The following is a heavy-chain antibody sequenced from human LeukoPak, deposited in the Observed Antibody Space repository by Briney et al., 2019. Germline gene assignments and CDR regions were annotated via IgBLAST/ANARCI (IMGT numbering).Heavy chain of an antibody. V-gene: IGHV3-48*03. CDR2: ISSSGSTI. D-gene: IGHD4-17*01. J-gene: IGHJ4*02. Sequence: GGSLRLSCAASGFTFSSYEVNWVRQAPGKGLEWVSYISSSGSTIYYADSVKGRFTISRDNAKNSLYLQMNSLRAEDTAVYYCARSTVTTFFDYWGQGTLVTVSS. CDR3: ARSTVTTFFDY. CDR1: GFTFSSYE.